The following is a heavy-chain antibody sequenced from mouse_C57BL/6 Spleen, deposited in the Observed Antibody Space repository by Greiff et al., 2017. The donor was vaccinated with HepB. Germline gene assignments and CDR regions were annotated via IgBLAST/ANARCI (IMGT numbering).Heavy chain of an antibody. J-gene: IGHJ3*01. CDR3: ARGGLDYGSSYSGFAY. D-gene: IGHD1-1*01. CDR1: GYTFTSYW. Sequence: QVQLQQPGAELVRPGSSVKLSCKASGYTFTSYWMHWVKQRPIQGLEWIGNIDPSDSETHYNQKFKDKATLTVDKSSSTAYMQLGSLTSEDSAVYYCARGGLDYGSSYSGFAYWGQGTLVTVSA. CDR2: IDPSDSET. V-gene: IGHV1-52*01.